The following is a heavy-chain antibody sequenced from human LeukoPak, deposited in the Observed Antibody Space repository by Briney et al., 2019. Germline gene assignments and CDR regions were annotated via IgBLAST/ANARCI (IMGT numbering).Heavy chain of an antibody. D-gene: IGHD3-16*02. CDR3: AKVVTQRDY. CDR1: GFTFDDYA. V-gene: IGHV3-23*01. CDR2: ISGSGGST. J-gene: IGHJ4*02. Sequence: GRSLRLSCAASGFTFDDYAMHWVRQAPGKGLEWVSAISGSGGSTYYADSVKGRFTISRDNSKNTLYLQMNSLRAEDTAVYYCAKVVTQRDYWGQGTLVTVSS.